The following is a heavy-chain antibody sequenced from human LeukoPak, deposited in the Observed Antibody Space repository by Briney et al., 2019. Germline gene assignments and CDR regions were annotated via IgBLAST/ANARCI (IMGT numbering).Heavy chain of an antibody. CDR2: IYHSGST. Sequence: PSETLSLTCTVSGYSISSGYYWGWIRQPPGKGLEWIGSIYHSGSTYYNPSLKSRVTISVDTSKNQFSLKLSSVTAADTAVYYCAKGEKRVFFGEISVRQKYNWFDPWGQGTLVTVSS. CDR3: AKGEKRVFFGEISVRQKYNWFDP. J-gene: IGHJ5*02. CDR1: GYSISSGYY. D-gene: IGHD3-3*01. V-gene: IGHV4-38-2*02.